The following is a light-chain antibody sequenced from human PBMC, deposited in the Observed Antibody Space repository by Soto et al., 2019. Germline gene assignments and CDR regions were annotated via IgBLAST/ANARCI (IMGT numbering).Light chain of an antibody. V-gene: IGKV1-33*01. CDR2: AAS. CDR3: QQYENLPT. Sequence: DIQMTQSPSSLSASVGDRVTITCRASQSINIYLNWYQQKPGKAPKLLIYAASNLEAGVPSRFRGSGSGTDFTFTISRLQPEDIATYYCQQYENLPTFGQGTRLEIK. J-gene: IGKJ5*01. CDR1: QSINIY.